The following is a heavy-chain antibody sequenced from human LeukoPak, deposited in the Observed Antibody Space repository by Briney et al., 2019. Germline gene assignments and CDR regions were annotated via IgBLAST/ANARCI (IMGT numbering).Heavy chain of an antibody. V-gene: IGHV3-7*01. J-gene: IGHJ4*02. Sequence: GGSLRLSCAASGFTFSSYWMSWVRQAPGKGLEWVANIKQDGSEKYYVDSVKGRFTISRDNAKNSLYLQMNSLRAEDTAVYYCARVKVRDDYPFDYWGQGTLVTVSS. CDR3: ARVKVRDDYPFDY. D-gene: IGHD5-24*01. CDR2: IKQDGSEK. CDR1: GFTFSSYW.